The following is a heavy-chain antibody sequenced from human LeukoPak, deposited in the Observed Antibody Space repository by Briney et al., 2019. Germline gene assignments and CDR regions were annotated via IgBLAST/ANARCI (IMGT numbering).Heavy chain of an antibody. CDR2: ITGSGDNT. D-gene: IGHD3-22*01. Sequence: GGSLRLSCAASGFTFSSYSMNWVRQAPGKGLEWVSSITGSGDNTFYADSVKGRFTISRDNSKNTLYLQMNSLRAEDTAVYYCAKEEHNSGYYHGGDAFDIWGQGTVVTVSS. V-gene: IGHV3-23*01. CDR1: GFTFSSYS. CDR3: AKEEHNSGYYHGGDAFDI. J-gene: IGHJ3*02.